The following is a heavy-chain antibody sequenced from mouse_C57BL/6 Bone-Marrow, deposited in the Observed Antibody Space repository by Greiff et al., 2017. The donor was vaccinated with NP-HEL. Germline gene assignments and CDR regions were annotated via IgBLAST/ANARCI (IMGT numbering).Heavy chain of an antibody. CDR2: ISSGSSPI. J-gene: IGHJ2*01. D-gene: IGHD1-1*01. CDR3: ARYYYGSSYFDY. V-gene: IGHV5-17*01. CDR1: GFTFSDYG. Sequence: EVQRVESGGGLVKPGGSLKLSCAASGFTFSDYGMHWVRRAPEKGLEWVAYISSGSSPIYYADTVKGRFTISRDNAKNTLFLQMTSLRSEDTAMYYCARYYYGSSYFDYWGQGTTLTVSS.